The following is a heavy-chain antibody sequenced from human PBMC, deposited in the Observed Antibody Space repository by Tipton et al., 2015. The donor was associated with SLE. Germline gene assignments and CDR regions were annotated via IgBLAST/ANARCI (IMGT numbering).Heavy chain of an antibody. D-gene: IGHD3-10*01. CDR1: GGSFSGYY. Sequence: LTCAVYGGSFSGYYWSWIRQAPGKELEWVGRIKSKTDGGTTDYAAPVKGRFTISRDDSKNTLYLQMNSLKTEDTAVYYCTTDRPTYYYGSGSYRGGYGLDVWGQGTTVTVSS. CDR3: TTDRPTYYYGSGSYRGGYGLDV. CDR2: IKSKTDGGTT. J-gene: IGHJ6*02. V-gene: IGHV3-15*01.